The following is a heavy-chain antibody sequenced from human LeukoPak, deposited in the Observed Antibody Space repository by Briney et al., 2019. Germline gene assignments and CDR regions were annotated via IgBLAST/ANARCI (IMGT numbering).Heavy chain of an antibody. V-gene: IGHV3-21*01. J-gene: IGHJ4*02. CDR1: GFTFSSYS. D-gene: IGHD3-22*01. Sequence: PGGSLRLSCAASGFTFSSYSMNRVRQAPGKGLEWVSSISSSSSYIYYADSVKGRFTISRDNAKNSLYLQMNGLRAEDTAVYYCARRRITMIVVVITPFDYWGQGTLVTVSS. CDR3: ARRRITMIVVVITPFDY. CDR2: ISSSSSYI.